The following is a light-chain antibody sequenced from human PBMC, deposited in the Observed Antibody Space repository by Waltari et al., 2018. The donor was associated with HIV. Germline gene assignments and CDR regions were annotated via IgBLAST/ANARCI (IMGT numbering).Light chain of an antibody. V-gene: IGLV1-47*01. CDR3: AAWDDSLSGHVV. CDR2: RNN. J-gene: IGLJ2*01. Sequence: QSVLTQPPSASGTPGQRVTISCSGSSSNIGSNYVYWYQQLPGTAPKLLIFRNNQRPSGVPDRFSGSKSRTSASLAISGLRSEDEADYYCAAWDDSLSGHVVFGGGTKLTVL. CDR1: SSNIGSNY.